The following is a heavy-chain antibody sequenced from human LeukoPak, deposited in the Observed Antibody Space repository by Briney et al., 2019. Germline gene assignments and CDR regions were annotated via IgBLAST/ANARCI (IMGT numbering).Heavy chain of an antibody. Sequence: PGGSLRLSCAASGFTFSSYGMHWVRQAPGKGLEWVAFIRYDGSNKYYADSVKGRFTISRDNSKNALYLQMNSLRAEDTAVYYCAKDRNSGNKRPIVFDYWGQGTLVTVSS. D-gene: IGHD1-26*01. V-gene: IGHV3-30*02. CDR2: IRYDGSNK. J-gene: IGHJ4*02. CDR3: AKDRNSGNKRPIVFDY. CDR1: GFTFSSYG.